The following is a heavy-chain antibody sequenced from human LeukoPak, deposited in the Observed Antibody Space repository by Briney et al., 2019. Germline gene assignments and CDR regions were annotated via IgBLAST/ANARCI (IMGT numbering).Heavy chain of an antibody. CDR3: AKEGVRTSLDY. J-gene: IGHJ4*02. CDR2: ISYDGSNK. Sequence: GRSLRLSCAASGFTFSSYGMHWVRQAPGKGLEWVAVISYDGSNKYYADSVKGRFTISRDNSKNTLYLQMNSLRAEDTAVYHCAKEGVRTSLDYWGQGTLVTVSS. V-gene: IGHV3-30*18. CDR1: GFTFSSYG. D-gene: IGHD2-2*01.